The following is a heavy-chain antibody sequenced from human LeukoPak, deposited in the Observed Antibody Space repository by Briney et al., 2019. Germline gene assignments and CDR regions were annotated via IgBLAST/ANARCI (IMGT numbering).Heavy chain of an antibody. CDR3: ARDRIQLWIGNDAFDI. Sequence: GATVKVSCKTSGYTFTSYGVSWVRQAPGQGLEWMGWINPNTGNPTYAQGFTGRFVFSLDTSVSTAYLQISSLKAEDTAVYYCARDRIQLWIGNDAFDIWGQGTMVTVSS. CDR2: INPNTGNP. D-gene: IGHD5-18*01. J-gene: IGHJ3*02. CDR1: GYTFTSYG. V-gene: IGHV7-4-1*02.